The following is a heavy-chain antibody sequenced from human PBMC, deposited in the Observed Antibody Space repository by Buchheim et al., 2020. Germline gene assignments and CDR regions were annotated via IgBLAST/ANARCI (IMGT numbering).Heavy chain of an antibody. CDR1: GFTFGDYA. D-gene: IGHD4-17*01. V-gene: IGHV3-49*03. CDR2: IRSKAYGGTT. CDR3: TGYAGDYGWFAVSKIDY. J-gene: IGHJ4*02. Sequence: EVQLVESGGGLVQPGRSLRLSCTASGFTFGDYAMSWFRQAPGKGLEWVGFIRSKAYGGTTEYAASVKGRFTISRDDSKSIAYLQMNSLKTEDTAVYYCTGYAGDYGWFAVSKIDYWGQGTL.